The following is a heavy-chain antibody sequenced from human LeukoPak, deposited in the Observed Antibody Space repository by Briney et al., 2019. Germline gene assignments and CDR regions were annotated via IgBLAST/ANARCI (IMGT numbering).Heavy chain of an antibody. Sequence: SQTLSLTCTVSGGSISSGDYYWSWLRQPPGKGLEWIGYIYYSGSTYYNPSLKSRVTISVDTSKNQFSLKLSSVTAADTAVYYCARVGYDSSGRTSPNTFDYWGQGTLVTVSS. CDR1: GGSISSGDYY. J-gene: IGHJ4*02. CDR3: ARVGYDSSGRTSPNTFDY. V-gene: IGHV4-30-4*01. CDR2: IYYSGST. D-gene: IGHD3-22*01.